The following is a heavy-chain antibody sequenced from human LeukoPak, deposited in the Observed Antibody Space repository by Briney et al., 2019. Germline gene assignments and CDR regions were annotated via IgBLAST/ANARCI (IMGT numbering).Heavy chain of an antibody. CDR3: ARHYYGAGSFHMGY. D-gene: IGHD3-10*01. J-gene: IGHJ4*02. Sequence: GASVKVSCTASGYTFISYGITWVRQAPGQGLEWMGWISTDNGSTNYAQKMQGRVTMTTDTSTNTAYMELRSLTSDDTAVYYCARHYYGAGSFHMGYWGQGTLVTVSS. CDR2: ISTDNGST. CDR1: GYTFISYG. V-gene: IGHV1-18*04.